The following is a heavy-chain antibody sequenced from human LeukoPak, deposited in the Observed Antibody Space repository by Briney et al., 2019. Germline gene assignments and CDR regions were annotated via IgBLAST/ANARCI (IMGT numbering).Heavy chain of an antibody. V-gene: IGHV3-21*01. Sequence: GGSLRLSCAASGFTFHSHSMNWVRQAPGKGLEWVSSISMTSSYIYYADSVKGRFTISRDNAKNSLYLQMNSLRAEDTAVYYCARDKTRIVATGGDYDAFDIWGQGTMVTVSS. J-gene: IGHJ3*02. CDR3: ARDKTRIVATGGDYDAFDI. CDR1: GFTFHSHS. D-gene: IGHD5-12*01. CDR2: ISMTSSYI.